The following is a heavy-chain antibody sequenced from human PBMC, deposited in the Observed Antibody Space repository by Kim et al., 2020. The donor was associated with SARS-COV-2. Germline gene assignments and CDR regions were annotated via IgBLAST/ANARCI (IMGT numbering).Heavy chain of an antibody. Sequence: SETLSLTCTVSGGSISSGGYYWSWIRQHPGKGLEWIGYIYYSGSTYYNPSLKSRVTISVDTSKNQFSLKLSSVTAADTAVYYCARVGLDSSGYYYIDYWGQGTLVTVSS. V-gene: IGHV4-31*03. CDR1: GGSISSGGYY. J-gene: IGHJ4*02. CDR2: IYYSGST. CDR3: ARVGLDSSGYYYIDY. D-gene: IGHD3-22*01.